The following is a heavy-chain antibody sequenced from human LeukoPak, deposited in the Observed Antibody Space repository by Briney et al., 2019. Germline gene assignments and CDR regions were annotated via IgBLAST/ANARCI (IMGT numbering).Heavy chain of an antibody. D-gene: IGHD1-14*01. CDR1: GFTFSTYW. Sequence: GESLRLSCAASGFTFSTYWMAWVRQAPGKGLEWVADINHDGTEKYYVDSVKGRFTISRDNAQNSLYLQMNSLRAEDTALYYCGRDGTENQWGQGTLVTVSS. CDR3: GRDGTENQ. J-gene: IGHJ4*02. CDR2: INHDGTEK. V-gene: IGHV3-7*05.